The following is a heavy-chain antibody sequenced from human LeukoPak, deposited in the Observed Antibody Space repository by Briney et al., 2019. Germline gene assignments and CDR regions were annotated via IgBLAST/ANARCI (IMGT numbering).Heavy chain of an antibody. CDR2: MNPNSGNT. J-gene: IGHJ4*02. D-gene: IGHD1-26*01. CDR3: ARGPWVNRDAPTTPIRVYYFDY. Sequence: ASVKVSCKASGYTFTTLDINWVRQAPGQGLEWMGWMNPNSGNTGYAQKFQGRVTMTRNTSISTAYMELSSLRSEDTAVYYCARGPWVNRDAPTTPIRVYYFDYWGQGTLVTVSS. V-gene: IGHV1-8*02. CDR1: GYTFTTLD.